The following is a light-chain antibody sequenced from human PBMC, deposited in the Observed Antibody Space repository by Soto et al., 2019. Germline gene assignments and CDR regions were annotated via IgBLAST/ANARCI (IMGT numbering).Light chain of an antibody. V-gene: IGKV1-5*03. CDR1: QSVDTC. CDR3: QQYYRYPWT. Sequence: DIQMTQSPSTLSASVGDRVTITCRASQSVDTCLAWYQQKPGKAPHLLIYKASSLEAGVPSRFSGSGSVKQFTLTISSLQPDDFATYYCQQYYRYPWTFGQGTKVEIK. J-gene: IGKJ1*01. CDR2: KAS.